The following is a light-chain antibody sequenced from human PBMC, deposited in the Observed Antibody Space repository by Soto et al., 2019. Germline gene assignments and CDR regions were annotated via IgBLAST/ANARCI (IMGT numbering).Light chain of an antibody. CDR2: WAS. V-gene: IGKV4-1*01. CDR1: QSLLYSSSNKTY. Sequence: DIVMTQAPDSLAVSLGERATINCNSSQSLLYSSSNKTYLAWLQQKPGQPPKMLIYWASTRESGVPDRFSGSGSGTYFTLTIGSLQLEDVAVYYWQEYFYFRRTFGGGTKVDIK. J-gene: IGKJ3*01. CDR3: QEYFYFRRT.